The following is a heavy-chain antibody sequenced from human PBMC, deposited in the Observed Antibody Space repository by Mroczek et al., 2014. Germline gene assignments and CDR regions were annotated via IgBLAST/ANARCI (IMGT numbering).Heavy chain of an antibody. CDR2: INHSGST. V-gene: IGHV4-34*01. CDR3: AQLKDYVWGSYRHLEDY. J-gene: IGHJ4*02. Sequence: QVQLQHGAAGLLKPSETLSLTCAVYGGSFSGYYWSWIRQPPGKGLEWIGEINHSGSTNYNPSLKSRVTISVDTSKNQFSLKLSSVTAADTAVYYCAQLKDYVWGSYRHLEDYWGQGTLVTVSS. CDR1: GGSFSGYY. D-gene: IGHD3-16*02.